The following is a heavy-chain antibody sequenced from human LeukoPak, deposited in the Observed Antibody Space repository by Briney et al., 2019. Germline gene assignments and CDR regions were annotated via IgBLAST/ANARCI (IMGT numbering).Heavy chain of an antibody. V-gene: IGHV3-11*04. D-gene: IGHD3-22*01. Sequence: MTGGSLRLSCSASGFTFSDYYMSWIRQAPGKGLEWVSYISSSGSIIYYADSVKGRFTVSRDNAKNSPYLQMNSLRAEDTAVYYCAKDTHYYDSSGYYTTLPPPLDYWGQGTLVTVSS. J-gene: IGHJ4*02. CDR1: GFTFSDYY. CDR3: AKDTHYYDSSGYYTTLPPPLDY. CDR2: ISSSGSII.